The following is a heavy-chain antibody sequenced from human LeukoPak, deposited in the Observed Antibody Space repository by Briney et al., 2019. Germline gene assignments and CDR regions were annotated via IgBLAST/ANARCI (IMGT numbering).Heavy chain of an antibody. J-gene: IGHJ5*02. D-gene: IGHD6-13*01. CDR1: GGSISSYY. CDR3: ARLEIAAAGNRWFDP. CDR2: IYYSGST. Sequence: SETLSLTCTVSGGSISSYYWSWIRQTPGKEMEWIGNIYYSGSTDYNPSLKSRVTISLDMSQTQFSLNLTSVTAADTAVYYCARLEIAAAGNRWFDPWGQGTLVTVSS. V-gene: IGHV4-59*01.